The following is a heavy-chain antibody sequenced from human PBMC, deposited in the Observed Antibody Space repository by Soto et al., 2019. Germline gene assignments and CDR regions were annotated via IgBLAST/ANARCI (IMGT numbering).Heavy chain of an antibody. CDR1: GVTFSSYA. D-gene: IGHD5-18*01. CDR2: SSGSCGST. CDR3: AKRRSGYSYGHFDY. Sequence: GGSLRLSCAASGVTFSSYAMSWVRQGPGKGLEWVSASSGSCGSTSYAHSVKGRFTISRDNSKNTLYLKMNSLRAEDTAVYYCAKRRSGYSYGHFDYWGQGTLVTVSS. J-gene: IGHJ4*02. V-gene: IGHV3-23*01.